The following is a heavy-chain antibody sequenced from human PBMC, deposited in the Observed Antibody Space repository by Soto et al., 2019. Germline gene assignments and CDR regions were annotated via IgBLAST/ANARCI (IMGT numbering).Heavy chain of an antibody. V-gene: IGHV3-30*03. J-gene: IGHJ6*02. D-gene: IGHD2-2*01. CDR1: GFTFSSYG. CDR3: ARGVPAVMGGMDV. CDR2: ISYDGSNK. Sequence: QVPLVESGGGVVQPGRSLRLSCAASGFTFSSYGMHWVRQAPGKGLEWVAVISYDGSNKYYADSVKGRFTISRDNSKNTLYLQMNSLRAEDTAVYYCARGVPAVMGGMDVWGQGTTVTVSS.